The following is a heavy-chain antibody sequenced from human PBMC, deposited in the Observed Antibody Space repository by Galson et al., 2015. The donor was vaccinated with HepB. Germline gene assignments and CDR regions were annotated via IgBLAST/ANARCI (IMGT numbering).Heavy chain of an antibody. D-gene: IGHD3-3*01. J-gene: IGHJ5*02. CDR1: GFTFSSYW. Sequence: SLRLSCAASGFTFSSYWMSWVRQAPGKGLEWVANIKQDGSEKYYVDSVKGRFTIFRDNAKNSLYLQMNSLGAEDTAVYYCATAWSGYGGGLGSWGQGTLVTVSS. CDR2: IKQDGSEK. V-gene: IGHV3-7*01. CDR3: ATAWSGYGGGLGS.